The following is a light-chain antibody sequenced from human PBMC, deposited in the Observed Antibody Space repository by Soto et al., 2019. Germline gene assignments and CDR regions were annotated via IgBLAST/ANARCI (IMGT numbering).Light chain of an antibody. V-gene: IGLV1-40*01. CDR1: SSNIGAEYD. Sequence: QSVLTQPPSVSGAPGQRVAISCTGSSSNIGAEYDVHWYQQLPGTAPKRLIYGDNNRPSGVPDRFSGSKSGTSASLALTGLQPEDEADYYRQSYDSSLTTLVFGTGTKVTVL. CDR2: GDN. J-gene: IGLJ1*01. CDR3: QSYDSSLTTLV.